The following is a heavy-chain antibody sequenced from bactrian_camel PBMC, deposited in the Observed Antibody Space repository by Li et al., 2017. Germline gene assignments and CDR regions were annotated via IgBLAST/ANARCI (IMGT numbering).Heavy chain of an antibody. Sequence: SGYDITANFRGWFRHAPGKEREGVAVIDSDGVTTYGDSVKGRFTISHDNDKNTLYLQMNSLQPEDTAMYFCAIDRWESASSFLRGERIATLPSYWGQGTQVTVS. J-gene: IGHJ4*01. CDR3: AIDRWESASSFLRGERIATLPSY. CDR2: IDSDGVT. CDR1: GYDITANF. D-gene: IGHD4*01. V-gene: IGHV3S53*01.